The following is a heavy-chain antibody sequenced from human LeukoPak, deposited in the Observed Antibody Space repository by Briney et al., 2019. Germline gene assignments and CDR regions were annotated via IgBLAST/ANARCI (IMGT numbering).Heavy chain of an antibody. J-gene: IGHJ4*02. D-gene: IGHD3-22*01. Sequence: GGSLRLSCAASGFTFSSYDMSWVRQAPGKGLEWVSDISGSGGRTHYADSVKGRFTISRDNSKNTLYLQMNSLRAEDTAVYYCAKERAYYDSSGLFDYWGQGTLVTVSS. CDR1: GFTFSSYD. CDR2: ISGSGGRT. V-gene: IGHV3-23*01. CDR3: AKERAYYDSSGLFDY.